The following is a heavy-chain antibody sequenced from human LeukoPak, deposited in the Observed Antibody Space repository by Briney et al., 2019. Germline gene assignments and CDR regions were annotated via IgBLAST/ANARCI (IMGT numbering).Heavy chain of an antibody. V-gene: IGHV1-8*03. CDR1: GYTFTSYD. Sequence: VASVKVSCKASGYTFTSYDIIWVRQATGQGLEWMGWMNPNSGNTGYAQKFQGRVTITRNTSISTAYMELSSLRSEDTAVYYCARVGPSPYFDDWGQATLVTVSS. CDR2: MNPNSGNT. D-gene: IGHD3/OR15-3a*01. CDR3: ARVGPSPYFDD. J-gene: IGHJ4*02.